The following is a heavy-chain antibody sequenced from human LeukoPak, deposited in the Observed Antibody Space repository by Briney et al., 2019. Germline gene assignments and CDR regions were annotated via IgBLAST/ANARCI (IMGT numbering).Heavy chain of an antibody. J-gene: IGHJ4*02. Sequence: SETLSLTCTVSGSSISSSSYYWGWIRQPPGKGLEWIGSIYYSGSTYYNPSLKSRVTISVDTSKNQFSLKLSSVTAADTAVYYCVYYDSSGSSYWGQGTLVTVSS. CDR3: VYYDSSGSSY. D-gene: IGHD3-22*01. CDR2: IYYSGST. CDR1: GSSISSSSYY. V-gene: IGHV4-39*07.